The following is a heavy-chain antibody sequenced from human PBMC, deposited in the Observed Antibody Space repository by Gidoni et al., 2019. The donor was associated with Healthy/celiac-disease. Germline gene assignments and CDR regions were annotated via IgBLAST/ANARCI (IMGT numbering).Heavy chain of an antibody. CDR2: INSDGMST. V-gene: IGHV3-74*01. CDR3: ARGRGGTDD. D-gene: IGHD5-12*01. J-gene: IGHJ4*02. CDR1: GFTFSSYC. Sequence: EVQLVESGGGLVQPVVSLRLSCSASGFTFSSYCMHWGRQAPGKGLVGVSCINSDGMSTSYADSVKSRCSISRDNAKNTLYLQMNSLRAEETGVYDGARGRGGTDDWGQGTLVTVSS.